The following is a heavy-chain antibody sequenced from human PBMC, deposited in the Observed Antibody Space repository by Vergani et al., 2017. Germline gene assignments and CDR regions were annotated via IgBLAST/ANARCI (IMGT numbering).Heavy chain of an antibody. Sequence: VQLVESGGGVVQPGRSLRLSCAASGFTFSSYAMHWVRQAPGKGLEWVAVISYDGSNKYYADSVKGRFTISRDNSKNTLYLQMNSLRAEDTAVYYCARCYSNHDCYFDYWGQGTLVTVSS. V-gene: IGHV3-30-3*01. CDR3: ARCYSNHDCYFDY. CDR2: ISYDGSNK. D-gene: IGHD4-11*01. CDR1: GFTFSSYA. J-gene: IGHJ4*02.